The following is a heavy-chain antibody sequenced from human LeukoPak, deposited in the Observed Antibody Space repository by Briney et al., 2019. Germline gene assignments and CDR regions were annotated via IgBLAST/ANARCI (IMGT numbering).Heavy chain of an antibody. CDR3: ARDPTPRYCSGGSCYTHYGMDV. D-gene: IGHD2-15*01. CDR1: GFTFSDYY. J-gene: IGHJ6*02. CDR2: ISSSGIST. Sequence: GGSLRLSCAASGFTFSDYYMSWIRQAPGKGLEWLSYISSSGISTYYADSVKGRFTISRDNAKNSVYLQMNSLRAEDTAVYYCARDPTPRYCSGGSCYTHYGMDVWGQGTTVTVSS. V-gene: IGHV3-11*04.